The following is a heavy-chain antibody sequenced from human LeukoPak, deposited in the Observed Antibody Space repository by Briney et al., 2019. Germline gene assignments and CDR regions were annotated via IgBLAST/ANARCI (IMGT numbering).Heavy chain of an antibody. CDR3: ARGRVATPPYGMDV. V-gene: IGHV3-33*01. D-gene: IGHD5-12*01. J-gene: IGHJ6*02. Sequence: GRSLRLSCAASGFTFSSYGMHWVRQAPGKGLEWVAVVWYDGSNKYYAGSVEGRFTISRDNSKKTLYLQMDSLRAEDTAIYFCARGRVATPPYGMDVWGQGTTVTASS. CDR1: GFTFSSYG. CDR2: VWYDGSNK.